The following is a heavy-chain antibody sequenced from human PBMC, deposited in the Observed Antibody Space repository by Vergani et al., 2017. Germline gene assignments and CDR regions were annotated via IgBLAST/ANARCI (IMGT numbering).Heavy chain of an antibody. V-gene: IGHV4-39*07. CDR1: GGSISSDSYY. D-gene: IGHD3-10*01. CDR2: INHSGST. CDR3: ARDVPNYYGSGSYFMGWFDP. Sequence: QVQLQESGPRLVKPSETLSLTCTVSGGSISSDSYYWGWIRQPPGKGLEWIGEINHSGSTNYNPSLKSRVTISVDTSKNQFSLKLSSVTAADTAVYYCARDVPNYYGSGSYFMGWFDPWGQGTLVTVSS. J-gene: IGHJ5*02.